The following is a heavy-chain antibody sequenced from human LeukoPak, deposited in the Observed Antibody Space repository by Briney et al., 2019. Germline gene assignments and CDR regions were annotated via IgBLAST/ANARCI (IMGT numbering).Heavy chain of an antibody. CDR2: IYHSGST. CDR3: ARDYRGIRRAGHGFDI. CDR1: GYSISSDYF. Sequence: SETLSLTCAVSGYSISSDYFWGWIRQPPGTGLEWIGNIYHSGSTYYNPSLKSRVTISVDTSKNQSSLNLSSVTAADTAVYYCARDYRGIRRAGHGFDIWGQGTMLTVSS. D-gene: IGHD3-10*01. J-gene: IGHJ3*02. V-gene: IGHV4-38-2*02.